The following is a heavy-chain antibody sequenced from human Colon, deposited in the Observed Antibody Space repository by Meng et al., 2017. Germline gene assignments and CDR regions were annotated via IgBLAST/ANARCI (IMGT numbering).Heavy chain of an antibody. CDR3: ARHGGYYQDF. CDR1: GASVSVNSY. Sequence: QVQLQEPGPGLVKPSETLSLACSVSGASVSVNSYWSWVRQPPGRGLEWIGQIDHRGSAYYRPSLNSRVTMSLDKSRNQFSLRLTSVTAADTAVYYCARHGGYYQDFWGQGTLVTVFS. D-gene: IGHD4-23*01. V-gene: IGHV4-4*02. J-gene: IGHJ4*02. CDR2: IDHRGSA.